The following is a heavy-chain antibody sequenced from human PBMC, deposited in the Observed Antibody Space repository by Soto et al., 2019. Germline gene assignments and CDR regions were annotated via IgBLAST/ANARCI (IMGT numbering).Heavy chain of an antibody. J-gene: IGHJ6*02. CDR3: AKAYSSSDGMDV. CDR2: ISYDGSNK. CDR1: GFTFRSWC. Sequence: XGSLLLSWPASGFTFRSWCMHWIRQAPGKGLEWVAVISYDGSNKYYADSVKGRFTISRDNSKNTLYLQMNSLRAEDTAVYYCAKAYSSSDGMDVWGQGTTVTVSS. V-gene: IGHV3-30*18. D-gene: IGHD6-6*01.